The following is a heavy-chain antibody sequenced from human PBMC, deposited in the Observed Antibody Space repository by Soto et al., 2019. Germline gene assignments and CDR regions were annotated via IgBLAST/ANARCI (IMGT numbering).Heavy chain of an antibody. CDR2: IYYSGST. Sequence: PSETLSLTCTVSGDSISNDYWSWIRQPPGKGLEWIGYIYYSGSTNYNPSLKSRVTISVDTSKNQFSLKLSSVTAADTAVYYCARGDLGYCISTSCYSPVPYYYSGMDVWGQGTTVTVSS. V-gene: IGHV4-59*01. CDR1: GDSISNDY. J-gene: IGHJ6*02. D-gene: IGHD2-2*02. CDR3: ARGDLGYCISTSCYSPVPYYYSGMDV.